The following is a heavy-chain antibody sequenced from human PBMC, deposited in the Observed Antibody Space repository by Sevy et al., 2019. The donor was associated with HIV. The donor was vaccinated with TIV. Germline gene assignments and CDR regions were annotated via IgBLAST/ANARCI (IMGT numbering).Heavy chain of an antibody. D-gene: IGHD2-2*01. Sequence: GGSLRLSCPASGFTFSSYGMHWVRQAPGKGLEWVALISFSGNNINYADSVKGRFTISRDNSKNTLYLQMNSLRLEDTAVYYCAKEWGPSSFDYWGQGTLVTVSS. J-gene: IGHJ4*02. V-gene: IGHV3-30*18. CDR3: AKEWGPSSFDY. CDR2: ISFSGNNI. CDR1: GFTFSSYG.